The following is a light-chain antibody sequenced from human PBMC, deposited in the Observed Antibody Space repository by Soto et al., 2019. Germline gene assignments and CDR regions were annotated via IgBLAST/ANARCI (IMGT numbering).Light chain of an antibody. Sequence: QSALTQPASVSGSPGQSITISCTGTSSDVGSYNLVSWYQQHPGKAPKLMIYEVSKRPSGVSNRVSGSKSGNTASLTISGLQAEDEADYYCCSYAGSRVFGGGTQLTV. CDR1: SSDVGSYNL. J-gene: IGLJ7*01. CDR2: EVS. CDR3: CSYAGSRV. V-gene: IGLV2-23*02.